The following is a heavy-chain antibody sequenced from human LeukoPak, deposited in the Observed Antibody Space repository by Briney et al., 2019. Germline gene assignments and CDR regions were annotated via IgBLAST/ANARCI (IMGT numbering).Heavy chain of an antibody. V-gene: IGHV3-7*03. CDR1: GFTFSNYW. Sequence: GGSLRLSCAASGFTFSNYWMSWVRQAPRKGLEWVAIINEDGSTKYYVDSLKGRFVISRDNAKNSLYLQMSGLRADDTALYYCARDYWRSIEYWGQGALVTVSS. CDR3: ARDYWRSIEY. D-gene: IGHD2-2*01. CDR2: INEDGSTK. J-gene: IGHJ4*02.